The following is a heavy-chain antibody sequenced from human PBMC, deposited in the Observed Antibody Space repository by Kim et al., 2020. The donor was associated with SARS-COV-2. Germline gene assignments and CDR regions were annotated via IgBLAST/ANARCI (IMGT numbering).Heavy chain of an antibody. J-gene: IGHJ4*02. CDR1: GAAIDDYY. CDR3: ARKRADSSGFIDS. CDR2: IHHNGNS. D-gene: IGHD3-22*01. Sequence: SETLSLTCAVSGAAIDDYYWSWIRQAPGKGLEWIGYIHHNGNSNSNPSLESRVTISLDTSRNPFSLKLTYVTAADSAVYFCARKRADSSGFIDSWGQGTPVIVSS. V-gene: IGHV4-59*01.